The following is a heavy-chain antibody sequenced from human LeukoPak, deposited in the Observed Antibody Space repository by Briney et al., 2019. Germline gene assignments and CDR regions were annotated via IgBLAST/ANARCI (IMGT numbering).Heavy chain of an antibody. CDR1: GGSISSGGYY. D-gene: IGHD3-10*01. J-gene: IGHJ6*04. CDR2: IYHSGST. CDR3: ARGVKGEWFGAMDV. Sequence: PSQTLSLTCTVSGGSISSGGYYWSWIRQPPGKGLEWIGYIYHSGSTYYNPSLKSRVTISVDRSKNQFSLKLSSVTAADTAVYYCARGVKGEWFGAMDVWGKGTTVTVSS. V-gene: IGHV4-30-2*01.